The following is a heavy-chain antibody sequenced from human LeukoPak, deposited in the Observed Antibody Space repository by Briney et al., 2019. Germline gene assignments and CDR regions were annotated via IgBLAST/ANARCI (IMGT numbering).Heavy chain of an antibody. D-gene: IGHD6-19*01. Sequence: GGSLRLSCAASGFTFSSYSMNWVRQAPGKGLEWVSSISSSSSYIYYADSVKGRFTISRDNAKNSLYLQMNSLRAEDTAVYYCARITTAGIRAFDIWGQGTMVTVSS. CDR2: ISSSSSYI. J-gene: IGHJ3*02. V-gene: IGHV3-21*01. CDR3: ARITTAGIRAFDI. CDR1: GFTFSSYS.